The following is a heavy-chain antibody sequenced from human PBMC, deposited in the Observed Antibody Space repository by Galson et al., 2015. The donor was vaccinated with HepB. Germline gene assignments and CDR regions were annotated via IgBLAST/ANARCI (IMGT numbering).Heavy chain of an antibody. CDR1: GYTFTSYA. CDR3: ARELFYYDFRSGFERTGENWFDP. J-gene: IGHJ5*02. V-gene: IGHV1-3*01. CDR2: INAGNGNT. Sequence: SVKVSCKASGYTFTSYAMHWVRQAPGQRLEWMGWINAGNGNTKYSQKFQGRVTITRDTSASAAYMELSSLRSEDTAVYYCARELFYYDFRSGFERTGENWFDPWGQGTLVTVSS. D-gene: IGHD3-3*01.